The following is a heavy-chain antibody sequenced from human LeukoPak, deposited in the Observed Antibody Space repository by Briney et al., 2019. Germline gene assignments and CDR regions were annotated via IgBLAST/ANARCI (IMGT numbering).Heavy chain of an antibody. D-gene: IGHD2-2*01. J-gene: IGHJ5*02. Sequence: ASVKVSCKASGYTFTSYAMNWVRQAPGQGLEWMGWVSAYNGNTNYAQKLQGRVTMTTDTSTSTAYMELRSLRSDDTAVYYCARLSEDIVVVPAGNWFDPWGQGTLVTVSS. V-gene: IGHV1-18*01. CDR1: GYTFTSYA. CDR3: ARLSEDIVVVPAGNWFDP. CDR2: VSAYNGNT.